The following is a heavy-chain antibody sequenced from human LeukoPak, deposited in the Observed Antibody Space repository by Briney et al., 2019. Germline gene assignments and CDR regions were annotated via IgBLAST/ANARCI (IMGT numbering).Heavy chain of an antibody. V-gene: IGHV1-46*01. J-gene: IGHJ6*03. D-gene: IGHD4-17*01. CDR3: ARDYGPLNPYYYYMDV. CDR2: INPSGGST. CDR1: GYTFTSYY. Sequence: ASVKVSCKASGYTFTSYYMHWVRQAPGQGLEWMGIINPSGGSTSYAQKFQGRVTMTRDMSTSTVYMELSSLRSDDTAVYYCARDYGPLNPYYYYMDVWGKGTTVTVSS.